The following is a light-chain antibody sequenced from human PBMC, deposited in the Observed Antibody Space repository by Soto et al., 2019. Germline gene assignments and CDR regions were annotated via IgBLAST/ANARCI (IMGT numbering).Light chain of an antibody. Sequence: EIVLTQSPATLSLSPGERATLSCRASQSVRNYLSGYQQKPGQAPRLLIYDASTRATGIPGRFSGSGSGTDFTLTISSLEPEDFAVYYCQQRNTWPLTFGQGTRVEIK. CDR1: QSVRNY. J-gene: IGKJ1*01. V-gene: IGKV3-11*01. CDR3: QQRNTWPLT. CDR2: DAS.